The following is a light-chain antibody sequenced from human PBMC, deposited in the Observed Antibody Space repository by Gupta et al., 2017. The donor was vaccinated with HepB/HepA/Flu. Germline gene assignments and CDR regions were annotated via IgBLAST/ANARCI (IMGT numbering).Light chain of an antibody. J-gene: IGKJ5*01. CDR2: GAS. CDR3: QQYGSSQGFT. Sequence: EIVLTQSPGILSLSPGERATLSCRASQSVRSSYLAWYQRKPGQAPTLLIYGASNRATGIPDRFSGRGSGTDFTLTISRLEPEDFAVYYCQQYGSSQGFTFGQGTRL. CDR1: QSVRSSY. V-gene: IGKV3-20*01.